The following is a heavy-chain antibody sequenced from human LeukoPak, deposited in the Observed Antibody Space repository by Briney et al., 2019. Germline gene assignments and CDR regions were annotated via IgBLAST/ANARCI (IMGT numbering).Heavy chain of an antibody. CDR2: INPNSGAT. CDR3: ARDRWDNHDAFDI. V-gene: IGHV1-2*02. Sequence: GASVKVSCKASGYIFTDYYIHWVRQAPGQGLEWMGWINPNSGATNYAQKFQGRVTMTRDTSISTAYMELSRLRSDDTAVYYCARDRWDNHDAFDIWGQGTMVTVSS. CDR1: GYIFTDYY. J-gene: IGHJ3*02. D-gene: IGHD1-26*01.